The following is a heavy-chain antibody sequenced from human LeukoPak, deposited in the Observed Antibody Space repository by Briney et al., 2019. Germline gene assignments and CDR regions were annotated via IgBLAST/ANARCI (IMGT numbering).Heavy chain of an antibody. J-gene: IGHJ6*02. Sequence: PSETLSLTCAVYGGSLSGYYWSWIRQPPGRGLEWIGEINHSGSTNYNPSLKSRVTISVDTSKNQFSLKLSSVTAADTAVYYCARGTVVPAAMHYYYYYGMDVWGQGTTVTVSS. D-gene: IGHD2-2*01. CDR1: GGSLSGYY. CDR3: ARGTVVPAAMHYYYYYGMDV. V-gene: IGHV4-34*01. CDR2: INHSGST.